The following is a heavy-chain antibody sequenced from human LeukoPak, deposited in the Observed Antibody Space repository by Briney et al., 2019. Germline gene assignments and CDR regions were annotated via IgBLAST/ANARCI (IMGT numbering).Heavy chain of an antibody. CDR1: GYTLTELS. CDR2: FDPEDGET. J-gene: IGHJ3*02. D-gene: IGHD3-9*01. Sequence: ASAKVSCKVSGYTLTELSMHWVRQAPGKGLERMGGFDPEDGETIYAQKFQGRVTMTEDTSTDTAYMELSSLRSEDTAVYYCATAPHYDILTGSAFDIWGQGTMVTVSS. V-gene: IGHV1-24*01. CDR3: ATAPHYDILTGSAFDI.